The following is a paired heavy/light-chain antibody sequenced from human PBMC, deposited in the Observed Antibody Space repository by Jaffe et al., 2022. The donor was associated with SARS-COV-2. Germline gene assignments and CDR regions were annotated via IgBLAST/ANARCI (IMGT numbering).Light chain of an antibody. V-gene: IGLV2-14*01. CDR3: TSYTTTNTLVV. Sequence: QSALTQPASVSGSPGQSIAISCTGSSSDVGGHDYVSWYQQRPGKAPRLMIYDVTSRPSGISDRFSGSKSGNTASLTISGLQAEDEADYYCTSYTTTNTLVVFGGGTKLTVL. CDR1: SSDVGGHDY. J-gene: IGLJ3*02. CDR2: DVT.
Heavy chain of an antibody. CDR2: ISSSSRTI. J-gene: IGHJ4*02. CDR1: GFTFGTYG. Sequence: EVQLVESGGGLVQRGGSLRLSCVASGFTFGTYGMNWVRRAPGKGLEWIAYISSSSRTIYYADSVKGRFTISRDNAKNSLYLQINSLRDEDTAVYFCARDPGRVRGVVIFDYWGQGTLATVSS. V-gene: IGHV3-48*02. D-gene: IGHD3-10*01. CDR3: ARDPGRVRGVVIFDY.